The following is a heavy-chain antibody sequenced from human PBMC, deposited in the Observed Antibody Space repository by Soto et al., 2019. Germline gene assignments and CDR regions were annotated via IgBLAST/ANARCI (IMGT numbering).Heavy chain of an antibody. D-gene: IGHD2-15*01. CDR1: GGSISSYY. Sequence: SETLSLTCTVSGGSISSYYWSWIRQPPGKGLEWIGYIYYSGSTNYNPSLKSRVTISVDTSKNQFSLKLSSVTAADTAVYYCARRSYCSGGSCTDAFDIWGQGTMVTVSS. CDR2: IYYSGST. V-gene: IGHV4-59*08. CDR3: ARRSYCSGGSCTDAFDI. J-gene: IGHJ3*02.